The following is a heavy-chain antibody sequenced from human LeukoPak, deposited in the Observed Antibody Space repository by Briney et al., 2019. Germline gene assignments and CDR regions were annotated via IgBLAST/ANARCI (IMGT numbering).Heavy chain of an antibody. D-gene: IGHD3-22*01. V-gene: IGHV3-66*02. CDR3: ARVRYYDSSGYYYIGYFDY. Sequence: GGSLRLSCTAPGFTASKNYTCWVRQAPGEGLEWVSVIYSGGSTDYADTVKGRFTISRDNSKNKLYLQMNSLRVEDTAVYYCARVRYYDSSGYYYIGYFDYWGQGTLVTVSS. CDR1: GFTASKNY. J-gene: IGHJ4*02. CDR2: IYSGGST.